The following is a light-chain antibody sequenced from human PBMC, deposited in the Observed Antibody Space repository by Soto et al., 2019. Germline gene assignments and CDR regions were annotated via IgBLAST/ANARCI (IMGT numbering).Light chain of an antibody. CDR3: QQYTPYPYM. J-gene: IGKJ2*01. CDR2: DAS. Sequence: SQMTQSPSTLAASVGDRVTIACRARQSVTNCLALYQQKPGKAPNLLIYDASRLQGGIPAIFSASPSGTEFTLTISRLQPEDCETYYYQQYTPYPYMFEQGTKLDI. CDR1: QSVTNC. V-gene: IGKV1-5*01.